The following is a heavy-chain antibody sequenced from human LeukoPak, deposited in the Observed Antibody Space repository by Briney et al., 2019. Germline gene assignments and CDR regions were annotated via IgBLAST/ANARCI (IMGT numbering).Heavy chain of an antibody. CDR1: GFTVSSNY. CDR3: ARVMTTVTTLFPNYYFDY. Sequence: GGSLRLSCAASGFTVSSNYMSWVRQAPGKGLEWVSVIYSGGSTYYADSVKGRFTISRDNSKNTLYLQMNSLRAEDTAVYYCARVMTTVTTLFPNYYFDYWGQGTLVTVSS. V-gene: IGHV3-53*01. D-gene: IGHD4-17*01. CDR2: IYSGGST. J-gene: IGHJ4*02.